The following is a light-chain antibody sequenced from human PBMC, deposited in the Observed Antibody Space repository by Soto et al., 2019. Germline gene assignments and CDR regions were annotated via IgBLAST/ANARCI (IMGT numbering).Light chain of an antibody. J-gene: IGKJ4*01. CDR3: QQYNDWPLT. CDR1: QSVNSN. V-gene: IGKV3-15*01. CDR2: GAS. Sequence: EKVMTQSPAALSVSPGERATLSCRASQSVNSNLAWYQQKPGQAPRLLLYGASTRATGIPARFSGSASGTEFPLTISSLQSEDSAVYYCQQYNDWPLTFGGGTKVEVK.